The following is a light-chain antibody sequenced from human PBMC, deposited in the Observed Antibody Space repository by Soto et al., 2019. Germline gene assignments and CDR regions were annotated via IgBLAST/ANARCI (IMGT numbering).Light chain of an antibody. J-gene: IGKJ3*01. V-gene: IGKV3-11*01. Sequence: EIVLTQSPATLSLSPGERATLSCRASQSVSSYLAWYQQKPGQAPRLLIYDASNRATGIPARFSGSGSGTDFTLTISSLEPEDFAVYYCQQRDDWPPLFTFGPGTKVDIK. CDR3: QQRDDWPPLFT. CDR1: QSVSSY. CDR2: DAS.